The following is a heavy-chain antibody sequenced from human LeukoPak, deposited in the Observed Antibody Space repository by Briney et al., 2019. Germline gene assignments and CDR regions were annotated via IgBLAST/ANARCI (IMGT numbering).Heavy chain of an antibody. Sequence: ASVKVSCKASGYTFTSYDIKWVRQATGQGLEWMGWMNPNSGNTGYAQKFQGRVTITRNTSISTAYMELSSLRSEDTAVYYCARGLWFAELLYFDYWGQGTLVTVSS. J-gene: IGHJ4*02. V-gene: IGHV1-8*03. CDR1: GYTFTSYD. CDR2: MNPNSGNT. D-gene: IGHD3-10*01. CDR3: ARGLWFAELLYFDY.